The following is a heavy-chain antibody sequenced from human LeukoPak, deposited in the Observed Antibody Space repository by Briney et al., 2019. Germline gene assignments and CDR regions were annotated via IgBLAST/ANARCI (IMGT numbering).Heavy chain of an antibody. J-gene: IGHJ4*02. CDR2: ISSSGSTI. Sequence: AGGSLRLSCAASGFTFSSYEMNWVRQAPGKGLEWVSYISSSGSTIYYADSVKGRFTISRDNAKNSLYLQMNSLRAEDTAVYYCARNTYSDYYDSSGYSPGHFDYWGQGTLVTVSS. V-gene: IGHV3-48*03. CDR3: ARNTYSDYYDSSGYSPGHFDY. CDR1: GFTFSSYE. D-gene: IGHD3-22*01.